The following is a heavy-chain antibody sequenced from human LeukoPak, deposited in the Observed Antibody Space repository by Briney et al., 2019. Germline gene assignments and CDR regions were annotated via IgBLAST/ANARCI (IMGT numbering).Heavy chain of an antibody. Sequence: GGSLRLSCAASGFTFSSYAMHWVRQAAGKGLEWVAVISYDGSNKYYADSVKGRFTISRDNSKNTLYLQMNSLRAEDTAVYYCARDNSLGERGVIIGYWGQGTLVTVSS. CDR2: ISYDGSNK. CDR1: GFTFSSYA. D-gene: IGHD3-10*01. CDR3: ARDNSLGERGVIIGY. V-gene: IGHV3-30-3*01. J-gene: IGHJ4*02.